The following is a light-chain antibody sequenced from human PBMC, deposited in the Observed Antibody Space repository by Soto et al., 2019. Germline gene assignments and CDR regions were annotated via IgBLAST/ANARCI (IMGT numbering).Light chain of an antibody. CDR3: QQSGSTPYT. CDR2: ATS. Sequence: DIQMTQSPSSLSASVGDRVTITCRASQGISGYLNWYQQKPGKAPKLLIYATSSPQSGVPSRFSGSGSGTDFTLTIRGLQPEDFATYYCQQSGSTPYTFGQGTRLEIK. V-gene: IGKV1-39*01. CDR1: QGISGY. J-gene: IGKJ5*01.